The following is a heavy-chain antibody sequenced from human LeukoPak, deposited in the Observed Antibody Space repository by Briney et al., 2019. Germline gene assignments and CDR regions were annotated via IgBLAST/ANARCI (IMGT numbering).Heavy chain of an antibody. CDR3: ARDSVVLTFIDY. CDR2: INHSGST. CDR1: GGSFSGYY. J-gene: IGHJ4*02. V-gene: IGHV4-34*01. D-gene: IGHD2-15*01. Sequence: SETLSLTCAVYGGSFSGYYWSWIRQPPGKGLEWIGEINHSGSTNYNPSLKSRVTISVDTSKNQFSLKLSSVTAEDTAVYYCARDSVVLTFIDYWGQGTLVTVSS.